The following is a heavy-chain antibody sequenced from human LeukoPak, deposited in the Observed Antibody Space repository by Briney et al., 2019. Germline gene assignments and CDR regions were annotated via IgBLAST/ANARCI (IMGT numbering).Heavy chain of an antibody. CDR2: ISGNGGET. Sequence: GGSLRLSCAASGFTFSNYGMNWVRQAPGKGLEWVSTISGNGGETYHADSVKGRFTISRDNAKNSLYLQMNSLRAEDTAVYYCAKGVSPGAFDIWGQGTMVTVSS. D-gene: IGHD6-13*01. J-gene: IGHJ3*02. V-gene: IGHV3-23*01. CDR3: AKGVSPGAFDI. CDR1: GFTFSNYG.